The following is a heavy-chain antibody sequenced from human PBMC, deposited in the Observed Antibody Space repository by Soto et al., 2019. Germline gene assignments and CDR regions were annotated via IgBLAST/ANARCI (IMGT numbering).Heavy chain of an antibody. CDR1: GGSISSGDYY. D-gene: IGHD2-15*01. CDR2: IYYSGST. CDR3: ARATAPGDIVVVGTSWFDP. Sequence: PSETLSLTCTVSGGSISSGDYYWSWIRQPPGKGLEWIGYIYYSGSTYYNPSLKSRVTISVDTSKNQFSLKLSSVTAADTAVYYCARATAPGDIVVVGTSWFDPWGQGPLVTVSS. V-gene: IGHV4-30-4*01. J-gene: IGHJ5*02.